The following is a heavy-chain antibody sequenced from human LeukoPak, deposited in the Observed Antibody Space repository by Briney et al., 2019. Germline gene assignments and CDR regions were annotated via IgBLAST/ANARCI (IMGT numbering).Heavy chain of an antibody. Sequence: PSETLSLTCALSTHSFSSHYWTWIRQPPGKGLEWIGYISYIGSTNYHPSLKSRVTISIDTSKNQFSLRLSSVTAADTAVYYCARDVVTVTKGFDIWGQGTMVSVSS. CDR3: ARDVVTVTKGFDI. CDR2: ISYIGST. J-gene: IGHJ3*02. D-gene: IGHD4-17*01. CDR1: THSFSSHY. V-gene: IGHV4-59*11.